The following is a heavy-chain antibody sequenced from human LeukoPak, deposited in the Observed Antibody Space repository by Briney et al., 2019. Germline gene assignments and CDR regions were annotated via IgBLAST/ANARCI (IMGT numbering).Heavy chain of an antibody. J-gene: IGHJ4*02. Sequence: GGSLRLSCAASGFTFSNYGMHWVRQAPGKWLEWVALISYDGSNKYFADSVKGRFTISRDNSKNTLYLQMHSLRAEDTAVYYCAKDNVAAAGRYFDYWGQGTLVTVSS. CDR1: GFTFSNYG. CDR2: ISYDGSNK. D-gene: IGHD6-13*01. CDR3: AKDNVAAAGRYFDY. V-gene: IGHV3-30*18.